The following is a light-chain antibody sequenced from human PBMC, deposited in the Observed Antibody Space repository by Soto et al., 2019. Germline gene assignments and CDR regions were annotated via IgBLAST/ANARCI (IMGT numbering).Light chain of an antibody. CDR2: DVS. J-gene: IGLJ2*01. Sequence: QSALTQPASVPGSPGQSITIACTGTSSEVGAYNYVSWYQHHPGKAPKLVLYDVSNRPSGVSNRFSGSKSGNTASLTISGLQAEDEANYYCSSYTTTSTLVFGGGTKVTVL. V-gene: IGLV2-14*03. CDR3: SSYTTTSTLV. CDR1: SSEVGAYNY.